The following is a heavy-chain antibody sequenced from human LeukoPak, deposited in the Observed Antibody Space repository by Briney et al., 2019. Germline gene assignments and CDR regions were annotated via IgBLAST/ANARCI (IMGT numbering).Heavy chain of an antibody. CDR3: ASSYGSALDI. D-gene: IGHD3-16*01. Sequence: GGSLRLSCAASGFTFSSYWMSWVRQAPGKGLEWVANIKQDGSEKYYVDSVTGRFTISTDNAKNSLYLQMNSLRAEDTAVYYCASSYGSALDIWGQGTMVSVSS. CDR1: GFTFSSYW. V-gene: IGHV3-7*01. J-gene: IGHJ3*02. CDR2: IKQDGSEK.